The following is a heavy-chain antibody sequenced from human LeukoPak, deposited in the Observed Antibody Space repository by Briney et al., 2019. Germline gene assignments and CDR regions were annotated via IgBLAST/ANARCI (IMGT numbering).Heavy chain of an antibody. J-gene: IGHJ4*02. Sequence: PGGSLRLSCAASGFTFSSYSMNWVRQAPGKGLEWVSFSSYSSSYTYYADSVKGRFTISGDNAKNSLYLQLNSLRAEDTAIYYCARRGDTAPFIDYWGQGTLVTVSS. CDR1: GFTFSSYS. CDR2: SSYSSSYT. CDR3: ARRGDTAPFIDY. D-gene: IGHD5-18*01. V-gene: IGHV3-21*01.